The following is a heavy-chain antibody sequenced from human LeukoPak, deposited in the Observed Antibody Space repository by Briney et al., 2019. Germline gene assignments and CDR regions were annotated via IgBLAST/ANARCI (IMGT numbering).Heavy chain of an antibody. CDR3: ARLADYGDYVPEGPYLDY. J-gene: IGHJ4*02. Sequence: SETLSLTCTVSGGSISSGDYYWSWIRQPPGTGLEWIGYIYYSGSTYYNPSLRSRVTISVDTSKNQFSLKLSSVTAADTAVYYCARLADYGDYVPEGPYLDYWGQGTLVTVSS. V-gene: IGHV4-30-4*01. CDR1: GGSISSGDYY. D-gene: IGHD4-17*01. CDR2: IYYSGST.